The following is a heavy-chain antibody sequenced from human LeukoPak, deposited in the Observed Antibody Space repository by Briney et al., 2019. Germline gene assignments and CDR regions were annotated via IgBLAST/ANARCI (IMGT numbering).Heavy chain of an antibody. Sequence: ASVKVSCKASGYTFTSYDINWVRQATGQGLEWMGWMNPNSGNTGYAQKFQGGVTITRNTSISTAYMELSSLRSEDTAVYYCARVAVAGHGLNWFDPWGQGTLVTVSS. V-gene: IGHV1-8*03. CDR3: ARVAVAGHGLNWFDP. CDR1: GYTFTSYD. J-gene: IGHJ5*02. CDR2: MNPNSGNT. D-gene: IGHD6-19*01.